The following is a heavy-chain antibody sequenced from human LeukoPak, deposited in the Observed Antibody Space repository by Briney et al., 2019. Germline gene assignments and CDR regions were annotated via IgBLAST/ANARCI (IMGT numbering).Heavy chain of an antibody. V-gene: IGHV3-33*08. Sequence: GGSLRLSCAASGFTFSSFAMSWVRQAPGKGLEWVAVIWYDGSNKYYADSVKGRFTISRDNSKNTLYLQMNSLRAEDTAVYYCARDSYNPYYYDGTGDDAFDIWGQGTMVTVSS. CDR1: GFTFSSFA. CDR3: ARDSYNPYYYDGTGDDAFDI. CDR2: IWYDGSNK. D-gene: IGHD3-22*01. J-gene: IGHJ3*02.